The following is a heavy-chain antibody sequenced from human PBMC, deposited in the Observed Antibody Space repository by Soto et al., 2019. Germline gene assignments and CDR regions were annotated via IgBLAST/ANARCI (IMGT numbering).Heavy chain of an antibody. CDR1: GFSLSTSGVG. J-gene: IGHJ3*02. CDR3: ARQYYDFWSGYGIPWWYMNSAFDI. V-gene: IGHV2-5*02. D-gene: IGHD3-3*01. Sequence: PTLVNPTQTLTLTCTFSGFSLSTSGVGVGWIRQPPGKALEWLALIYWDDDKRYSPSLKSRLTITKDTSKNQVVLTMTNMDPVDTATYYCARQYYDFWSGYGIPWWYMNSAFDIWGQGTMVTVSS. CDR2: IYWDDDK.